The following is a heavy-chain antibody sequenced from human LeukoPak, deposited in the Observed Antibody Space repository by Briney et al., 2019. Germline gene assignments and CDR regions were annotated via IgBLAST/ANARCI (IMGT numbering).Heavy chain of an antibody. Sequence: GGSLRLSCTASGFTFGDYAMSWVSQAPGKGLEWVAVISYDGSNKYYADSVKGRLTISRDNSKNTLYLQMNSLRAEDTAVYYCARGGGGPRGPYYFDYWGQGTLVTVSS. CDR2: ISYDGSNK. D-gene: IGHD3-10*01. V-gene: IGHV3-30-3*01. CDR3: ARGGGGPRGPYYFDY. CDR1: GFTFGDYA. J-gene: IGHJ4*02.